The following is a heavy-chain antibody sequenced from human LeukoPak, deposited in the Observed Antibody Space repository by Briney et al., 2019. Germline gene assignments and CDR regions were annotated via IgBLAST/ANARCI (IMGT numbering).Heavy chain of an antibody. J-gene: IGHJ4*02. V-gene: IGHV3-23*01. CDR3: ASGFGYGYSYVDY. CDR1: GFTFSSYA. CDR2: ISGST. D-gene: IGHD5-18*01. Sequence: GGSLRLSCAASGFTFSSYAMSWVRQAPGKGLEWVSAISGSTYYADSVKGRFTISRDNSKNTLYLQMNSLRAEDTAVYYCASGFGYGYSYVDYWGQGTLVTVSS.